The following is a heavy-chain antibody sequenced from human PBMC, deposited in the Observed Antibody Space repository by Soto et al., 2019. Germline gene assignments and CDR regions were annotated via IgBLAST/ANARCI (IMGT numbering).Heavy chain of an antibody. CDR2: IYYSGST. J-gene: IGHJ4*02. CDR1: GGSISSYY. Sequence: QVQLQESGPGLVKPSETLSLTCTVSGGSISSYYWSWIRQPPGKGLEWIGYIYYSGSTNYNPSLKSRVTISVDTSKNQFSLKLSSVTAADTAVYYCARRRSSGGYDYGFDSWGQGTLVTVSS. D-gene: IGHD5-12*01. V-gene: IGHV4-59*08. CDR3: ARRRSSGGYDYGFDS.